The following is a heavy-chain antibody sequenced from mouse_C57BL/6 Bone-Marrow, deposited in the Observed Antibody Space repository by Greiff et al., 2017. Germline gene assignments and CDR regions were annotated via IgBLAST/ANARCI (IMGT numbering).Heavy chain of an antibody. CDR2: INPSSGYT. V-gene: IGHV1-7*01. Sequence: VKLVESGAELAKPGASVKLSCKASGYTFTSYWLHWVKQRPGQGLEWIGYINPSSGYTKYNQKFKDKATLTADKSSSTAYMQLSSLTYEDSAVYYCASDYYGSSPDYWGQGTTLTVSS. CDR3: ASDYYGSSPDY. D-gene: IGHD1-1*01. J-gene: IGHJ2*01. CDR1: GYTFTSYW.